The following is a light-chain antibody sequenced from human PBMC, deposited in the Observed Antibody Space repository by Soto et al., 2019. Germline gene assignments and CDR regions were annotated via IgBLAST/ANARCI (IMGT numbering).Light chain of an antibody. CDR3: QQYGSSPRT. CDR2: GAS. Sequence: EIVLTQSPGTLSLSPGESATLSCRASQSVSSSSLAWYQQKPGKAPRLLIYGASSRATGIPDRFSGSGSGTDFTLTISRLEPEDFAVYYCQQYGSSPRTFGGGTKVEIK. J-gene: IGKJ4*01. V-gene: IGKV3-20*01. CDR1: QSVSSSS.